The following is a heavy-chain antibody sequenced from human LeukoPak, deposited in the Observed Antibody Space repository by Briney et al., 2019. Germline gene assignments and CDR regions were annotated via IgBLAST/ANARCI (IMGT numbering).Heavy chain of an antibody. D-gene: IGHD3-22*01. V-gene: IGHV3-23*01. CDR3: AREYDSSWPS. J-gene: IGHJ5*02. CDR2: ISGNGETI. Sequence: GGSLRLSCAASGFRFSAYAMSWFRQAPGKGLEWVASISGNGETIYHADSVKGRFTISRDNSKSTLFLQLTSLRAEDTAVYYCAREYDSSWPSWGQGTLVTVS. CDR1: GFRFSAYA.